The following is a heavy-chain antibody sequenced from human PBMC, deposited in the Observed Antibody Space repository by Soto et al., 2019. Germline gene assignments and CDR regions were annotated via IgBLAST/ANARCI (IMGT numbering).Heavy chain of an antibody. CDR1: AFIFSSYT. CDR2: ITSSSSYI. Sequence: EVQLVESGGGLVKPGGSLRLSCAASAFIFSSYTMNWVRQAPGKGLEWLSSITSSSSYIFQADSVKGRFTLSRDNAKNSLYLQMNSLRAEDTAVYYCARDRNTAMGVFDTWGQGTLVTVSS. CDR3: ARDRNTAMGVFDT. J-gene: IGHJ4*02. D-gene: IGHD5-18*01. V-gene: IGHV3-21*01.